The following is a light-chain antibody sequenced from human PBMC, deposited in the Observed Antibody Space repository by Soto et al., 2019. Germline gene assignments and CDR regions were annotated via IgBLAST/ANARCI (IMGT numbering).Light chain of an antibody. CDR2: RNN. J-gene: IGLJ3*02. CDR3: AAWDDTLDAQV. CDR1: RSNIGRNF. Sequence: QPVLTQSPSASGTPGQRVTISCSGSRSNIGRNFAYWYQHVPGTAPRLLIQRNNERPSGVPDRFSGSKSGTSVSLAISGLRSDDEATYSCAAWDDTLDAQVFGGGTQLTVL. V-gene: IGLV1-47*01.